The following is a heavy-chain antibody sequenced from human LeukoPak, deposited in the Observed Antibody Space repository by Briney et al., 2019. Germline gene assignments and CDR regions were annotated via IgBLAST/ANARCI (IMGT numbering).Heavy chain of an antibody. D-gene: IGHD5-12*01. CDR2: IYYSGST. CDR1: GGSISSGGYY. V-gene: IGHV4-31*03. CDR3: AREWHHVFDY. J-gene: IGHJ4*02. Sequence: SQTLSLTCTVSGGSISSGGYYWSWIRQHPGKGLEWIGYIYYSGSTYYTPSLKSRLTISVDTSKNQFSLKLSSVTAADTAVYYCAREWHHVFDYWGQGNLVTVSS.